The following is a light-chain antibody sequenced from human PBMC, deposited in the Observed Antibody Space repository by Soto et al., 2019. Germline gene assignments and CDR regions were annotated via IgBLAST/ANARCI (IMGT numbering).Light chain of an antibody. Sequence: DIQMTQSPSSLSASVGDRVTITCRASRSISNYLNWYQQKPGKAPNLLIYAASTLQRGVPARFSGGGSETDFTPTISSLQPEDFATYYCQQSYGTPLTFGGGTKMEIK. CDR3: QQSYGTPLT. CDR1: RSISNY. J-gene: IGKJ4*01. CDR2: AAS. V-gene: IGKV1-39*01.